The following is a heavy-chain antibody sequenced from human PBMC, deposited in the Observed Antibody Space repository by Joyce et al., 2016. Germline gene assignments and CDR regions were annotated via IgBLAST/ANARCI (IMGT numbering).Heavy chain of an antibody. J-gene: IGHJ4*02. CDR3: ASPLELTVAGKVDY. CDR1: GFTFSNSA. Sequence: QVQLVESGGGVVQPGRSLRLSCAASGFTFSNSAMHWVRQGPGKGREWVGVITYEGSNKDYADSVKGRFTISRDNSKNTLYLQMNSLRAEDTAVYYCASPLELTVAGKVDYWGQGILVTVSS. CDR2: ITYEGSNK. D-gene: IGHD6-19*01. V-gene: IGHV3-30-3*01.